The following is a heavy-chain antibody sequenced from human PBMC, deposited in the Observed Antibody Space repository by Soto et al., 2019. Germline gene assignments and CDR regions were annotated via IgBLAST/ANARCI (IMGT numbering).Heavy chain of an antibody. J-gene: IGHJ4*02. CDR1: GYTLTELS. D-gene: IGHD1-26*01. CDR2: FDPEDGET. CDR3: ATASSGSYYRFDY. V-gene: IGHV1-24*01. Sequence: ASVKVSCKVSGYTLTELSMHWVRQAPGKGLEWMGGFDPEDGETIYAQKFQGRDTMTEDTSTDTAYMEMSSLRSEDTAVYYCATASSGSYYRFDYWGQGTLVTVSS.